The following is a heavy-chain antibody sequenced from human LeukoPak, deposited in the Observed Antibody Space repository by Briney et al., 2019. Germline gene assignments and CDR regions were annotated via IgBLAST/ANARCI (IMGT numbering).Heavy chain of an antibody. CDR3: ARAPATVTTRAGWFDP. Sequence: PSQTLSLTCTVSGGSISSGGYYWSWIRQHPGKGLEWIGYIYYSGSTHYNPSLKSRVTISVDTSKNQFSLKLSSVTAADTAVYYCARAPATVTTRAGWFDPWGQGTLVTVSS. CDR2: IYYSGST. J-gene: IGHJ5*02. D-gene: IGHD4-17*01. CDR1: GGSISSGGYY. V-gene: IGHV4-31*03.